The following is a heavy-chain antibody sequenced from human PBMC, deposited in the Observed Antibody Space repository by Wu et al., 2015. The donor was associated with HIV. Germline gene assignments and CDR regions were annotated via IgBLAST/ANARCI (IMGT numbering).Heavy chain of an antibody. V-gene: IGHV1-69*13. Sequence: QVQLVQSGAEVKKPGSSVKVSCKASGGTFSSYAISWVRQAPGQGLEWMGRIIPIFGTANYAQKFQGRVTITADESTSTAYMELSSLRSEDTAVYYCARGGPDYYGSGSYYKDYYGMDVWGQGTTVTVSS. J-gene: IGHJ6*02. CDR1: GGTFSSYA. D-gene: IGHD3-10*01. CDR2: IIPIFGTA. CDR3: ARGGPDYYGSGSYYKDYYGMDV.